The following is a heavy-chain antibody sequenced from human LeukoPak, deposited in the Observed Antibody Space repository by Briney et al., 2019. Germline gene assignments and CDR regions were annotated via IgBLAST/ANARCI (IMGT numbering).Heavy chain of an antibody. CDR1: GGSIRSYF. J-gene: IGHJ4*02. V-gene: IGHV4-59*01. CDR3: TRTYSSSSIDY. Sequence: PSETLSLTCTVSGGSIRSYFWTWIRQPPGKGLECIGYIYYSGSTNYNPSLKSRVTMSIDTSKNQFSLKLSSVTAADAAVYYCTRTYSSSSIDYWGQGALVTVSS. D-gene: IGHD6-6*01. CDR2: IYYSGST.